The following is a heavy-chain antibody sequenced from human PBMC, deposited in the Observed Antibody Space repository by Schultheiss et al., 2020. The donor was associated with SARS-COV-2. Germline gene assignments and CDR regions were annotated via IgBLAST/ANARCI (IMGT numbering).Heavy chain of an antibody. D-gene: IGHD3-10*01. J-gene: IGHJ2*01. CDR2: IYTSGST. Sequence: SETLSLTCTVSGGSISSYYWSWIRQPAGKGLEWIGRIYTSGSTNYNPSLKSRVTMSVDTSKNQFSLKLSSVTAADTAVYYCARDGDSVTYWYFDLWGRGTLVTVSS. CDR3: ARDGDSVTYWYFDL. V-gene: IGHV4-4*07. CDR1: GGSISSYY.